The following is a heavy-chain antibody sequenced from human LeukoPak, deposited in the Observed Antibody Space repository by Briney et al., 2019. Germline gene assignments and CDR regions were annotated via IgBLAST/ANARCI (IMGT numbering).Heavy chain of an antibody. CDR1: GFTFSSYW. D-gene: IGHD6-19*01. J-gene: IGHJ4*02. CDR2: IKQDGSEK. V-gene: IGHV3-7*01. Sequence: GGSLRLSCAASGFTFSSYWMIWVRQAPGKGLEWVANIKQDGSEKHYVDSAKGRFIISRDNAKNSLFLQMSSLRVEDTAVYYCASSVEQWLVREIYWGQGTLVTVSS. CDR3: ASSVEQWLVREIY.